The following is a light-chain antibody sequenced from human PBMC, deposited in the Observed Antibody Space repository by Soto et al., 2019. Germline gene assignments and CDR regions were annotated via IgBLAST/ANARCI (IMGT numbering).Light chain of an antibody. CDR2: GTS. CDR1: QSVSSSY. V-gene: IGKV3-20*01. J-gene: IGKJ1*01. Sequence: EIVLTQSPGTLSLSPGERATLSCRASQSVSSSYLAWYQQKPGQAPRLLIYGTSSRATAIPDRFSGSGSGTDFPLTISRLEPEDVAVYYCQQYGSSSWTFGQGTKVEIK. CDR3: QQYGSSSWT.